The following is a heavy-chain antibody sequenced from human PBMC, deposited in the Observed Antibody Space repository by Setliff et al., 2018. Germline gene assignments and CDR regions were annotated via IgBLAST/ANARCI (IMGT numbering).Heavy chain of an antibody. CDR1: GYTFTSYD. V-gene: IGHV1-8*01. Sequence: ASVKVSCKASGYTFTSYDINWVRQATGQGLEWMGWMNPNSGNTGYAQKFQGRVTMTRNTSISTAYMELSSLRSEDTAVYYCARVKSYLNYFDYWGQGTLVTVSS. CDR2: MNPNSGNT. J-gene: IGHJ4*02. D-gene: IGHD2-2*01. CDR3: ARVKSYLNYFDY.